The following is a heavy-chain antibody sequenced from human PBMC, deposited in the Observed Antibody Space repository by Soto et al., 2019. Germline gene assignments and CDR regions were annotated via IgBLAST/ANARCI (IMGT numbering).Heavy chain of an antibody. CDR2: IYKSTTT. V-gene: IGHV4-30-4*01. D-gene: IGHD2-15*01. J-gene: IGHJ5*01. CDR3: ARGRYCLTGRCFPNWFDS. CDR1: GDSVSTVDYF. Sequence: SETLSLTCSVSGDSVSTVDYFWAWIRQPPGQALEYIGYIYKSTTTYYNPSFESRVAISLDTSKSQFSLTVASVTAADTAVYFCARGRYCLTGRCFPNWFDSWGQGTLVTVSS.